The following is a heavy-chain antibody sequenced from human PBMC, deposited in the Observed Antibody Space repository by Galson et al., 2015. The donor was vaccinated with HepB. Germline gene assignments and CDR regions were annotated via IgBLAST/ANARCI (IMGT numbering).Heavy chain of an antibody. CDR3: ARRARSDYWYFDL. CDR1: GSTFTGYW. Sequence: QSGAEVKKPGQSLKISCEVSGSTFTGYWIAWVRQMPGKGLEYMGIIYPGDSDVRYSPSFQGQVTISADKSISTAYLQWRNLKASDTAIYYCARRARSDYWYFDLWGRGTLVTVSS. V-gene: IGHV5-51*01. CDR2: IYPGDSDV. J-gene: IGHJ2*01.